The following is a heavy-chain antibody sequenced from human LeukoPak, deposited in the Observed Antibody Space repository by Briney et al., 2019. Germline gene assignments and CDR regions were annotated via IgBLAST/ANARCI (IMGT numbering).Heavy chain of an antibody. CDR1: GYTFTSYG. V-gene: IGHV1-18*01. CDR2: ISAYNGNT. J-gene: IGHJ6*03. CDR3: ARSRFLEWLFGYYYYYMDV. D-gene: IGHD3-3*01. Sequence: ASVKVPCKASGYTFTSYGISWVRQAPGQGLEWMGWISAYNGNTNYAQKLQGRVTMTTDTSTSTAYMELRSLRSDDTAVYYCARSRFLEWLFGYYYYYMDVWGKGTTVTVSS.